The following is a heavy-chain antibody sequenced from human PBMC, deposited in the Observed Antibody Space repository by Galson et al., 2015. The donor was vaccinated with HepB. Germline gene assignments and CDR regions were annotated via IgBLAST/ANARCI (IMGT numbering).Heavy chain of an antibody. J-gene: IGHJ4*02. CDR2: ISYDGSNK. CDR1: GFTFSSYA. D-gene: IGHD6-13*01. V-gene: IGHV3-30*04. Sequence: SLRLSCAASGFTFSSYAMHWVRQAPGKGLEWVAVISYDGSNKYYADSVKGRFTISRDNSKNTLYLQMTNLKTEDSAVYYCWVVSWQQVPRIDSWGQGTLVTVSS. CDR3: WVVSWQQVPRIDS.